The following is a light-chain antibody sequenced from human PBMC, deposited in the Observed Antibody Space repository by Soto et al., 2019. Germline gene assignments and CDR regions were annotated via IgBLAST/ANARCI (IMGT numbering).Light chain of an antibody. CDR3: QQYNSYWT. CDR1: QSISSW. Sequence: DIQMTQSPSTLSASVGDRVTITCRASQSISSWLARYQQKPGKAPNLLIYKASSLEGGVPSRFSGSGSGTEFTLTISSLQPDDFATYYCQQYNSYWTFGQGTKVEIK. V-gene: IGKV1-5*03. CDR2: KAS. J-gene: IGKJ1*01.